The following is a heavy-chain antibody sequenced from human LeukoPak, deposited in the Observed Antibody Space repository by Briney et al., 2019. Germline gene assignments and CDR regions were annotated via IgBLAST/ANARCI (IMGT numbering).Heavy chain of an antibody. Sequence: SETLSLTCTVSGGSISSYYWSWIRQPPGKGLEWIGYIYYSGSTNYNPSLKSRVTISVDTSKNQFSLKLSSVTAADTAVYYCARRDGYKIFDYWGQGTLVTVSS. D-gene: IGHD5-24*01. CDR1: GGSISSYY. CDR2: IYYSGST. V-gene: IGHV4-59*01. CDR3: ARRDGYKIFDY. J-gene: IGHJ4*02.